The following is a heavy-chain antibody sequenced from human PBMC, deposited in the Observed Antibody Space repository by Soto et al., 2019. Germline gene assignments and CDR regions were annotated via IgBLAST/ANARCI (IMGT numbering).Heavy chain of an antibody. V-gene: IGHV3-30*04. CDR2: ISLDGSSE. D-gene: IGHD3-10*01. CDR3: ARSVRGVVNTGIDY. Sequence: GGSLRLSCVVSGFTFSTYAMYWVRQAPGKGLEWVALISLDGSSEYYADSVKGRFTISRDNSKDTLYLQMNSLRAEDTAVFYCARSVRGVVNTGIDYWGQGTLVTVSS. J-gene: IGHJ4*02. CDR1: GFTFSTYA.